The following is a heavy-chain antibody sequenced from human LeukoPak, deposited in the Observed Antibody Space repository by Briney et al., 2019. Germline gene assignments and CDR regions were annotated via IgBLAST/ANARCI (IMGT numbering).Heavy chain of an antibody. D-gene: IGHD3-10*01. CDR3: ARDMYYYGSGNYRFDY. V-gene: IGHV4-4*07. CDR1: GGSITSYY. J-gene: IGHJ4*02. CDR2: THTSGST. Sequence: SETLSLTCTFSGGSITSYYWSWIRQPAGKGLEWIGRTHTSGSTNYNPSLKSRVTMSVDTSKNQSSLKLSSVTAADTAVYYCARDMYYYGSGNYRFDYWGQGTLVTVSS.